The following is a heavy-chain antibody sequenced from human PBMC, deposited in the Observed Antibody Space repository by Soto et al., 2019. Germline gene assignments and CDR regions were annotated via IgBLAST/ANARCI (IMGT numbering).Heavy chain of an antibody. J-gene: IGHJ4*02. V-gene: IGHV4-59*01. CDR3: ARDSRLGFPDY. CDR1: GGSIDSYY. Sequence: QVQLQESGPGLVKPSETLSLTCTVSGGSIDSYYWSWIRQPPGKGLEWIGCIYYSGSTNYNPSLKSRVTISVDTSKNQFSLKLNSVTAADTAVYYCARDSRLGFPDYWGQGTLVTVSS. CDR2: IYYSGST. D-gene: IGHD3-16*01.